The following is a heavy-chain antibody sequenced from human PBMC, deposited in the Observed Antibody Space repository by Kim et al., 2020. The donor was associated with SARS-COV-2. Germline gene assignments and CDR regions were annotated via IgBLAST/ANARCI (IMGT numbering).Heavy chain of an antibody. Sequence: GGSLRLSCAASGFTVSSNYMSWVRQAPGKGLEWVSVIYSGGSTYYADSVKGRFTISRDNSKNTLYLQMNSLRAEDTAVYYCAREEYDSGLRFDPWGQGTLGTVSS. V-gene: IGHV3-66*01. CDR1: GFTVSSNY. CDR2: IYSGGST. J-gene: IGHJ5*02. D-gene: IGHD3-10*01. CDR3: AREEYDSGLRFDP.